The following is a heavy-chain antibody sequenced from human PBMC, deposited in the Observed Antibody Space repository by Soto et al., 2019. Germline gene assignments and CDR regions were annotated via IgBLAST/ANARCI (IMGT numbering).Heavy chain of an antibody. Sequence: QVQLVESGGGVVQPGRSLRLSCAASGFTFSNHGFHWVRQAPGKGLEWVAVIWSDGSRSHYADSVKGRFTISRDNSKNTVDLQMNSLRVDDTGVYFCARDYEQLLDGGVVDYWGQGTLVTVSS. CDR3: ARDYEQLLDGGVVDY. V-gene: IGHV3-33*01. CDR2: IWSDGSRS. CDR1: GFTFSNHG. J-gene: IGHJ4*02. D-gene: IGHD3-16*01.